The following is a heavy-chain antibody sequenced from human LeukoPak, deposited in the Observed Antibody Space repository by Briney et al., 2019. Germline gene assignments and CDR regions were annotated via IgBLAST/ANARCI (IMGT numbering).Heavy chain of an antibody. V-gene: IGHV1-69*04. J-gene: IGHJ3*02. Sequence: ASVRVSCKASGGAFNSDAINWVRQAPGQGLEWMGRIIPILTTTYAPLFEDRLTITADKSTNTAYMELSSLESEDTAVYYCATLRLHGSYPTDVAFDIWGQGTMVTVSS. CDR3: ATLRLHGSYPTDVAFDI. CDR1: GGAFNSDA. CDR2: IIPILTT. D-gene: IGHD1-26*01.